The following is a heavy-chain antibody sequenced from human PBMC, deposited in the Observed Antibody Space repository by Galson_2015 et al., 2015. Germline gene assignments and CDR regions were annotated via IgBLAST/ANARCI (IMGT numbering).Heavy chain of an antibody. J-gene: IGHJ4*02. CDR3: AKGPGGSYLTTDY. CDR2: IVGSGSSS. D-gene: IGHD1-26*01. V-gene: IGHV3-23*01. Sequence: SLRLSCAASGFTFSSDAMNWVRQAPGRGLEWVSTIVGSGSSSYYADSVKGQFTISRDNSKNTLYLQMNSLRAEDTAIYYCAKGPGGSYLTTDYWGQGTLVTVSS. CDR1: GFTFSSDA.